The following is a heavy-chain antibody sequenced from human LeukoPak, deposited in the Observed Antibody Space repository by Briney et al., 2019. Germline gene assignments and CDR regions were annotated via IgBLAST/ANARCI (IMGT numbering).Heavy chain of an antibody. CDR3: ARLGGARGSY. D-gene: IGHD3-16*01. CDR1: GDTFTGYY. V-gene: IGHV1-2*02. J-gene: IGHJ4*02. CDR2: INPNSGTT. Sequence: ASVKVSCKASGDTFTGYYMHWVRQAPGQGLEWMGCINPNSGTTNYVQKFQGRVTMTRDTSISTAYMELSRLRSDDTAVYYGARLGGARGSYWGQGTLVTVSS.